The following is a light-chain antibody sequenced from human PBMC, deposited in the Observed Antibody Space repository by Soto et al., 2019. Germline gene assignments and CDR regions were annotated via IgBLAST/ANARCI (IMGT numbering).Light chain of an antibody. V-gene: IGLV2-14*01. J-gene: IGLJ3*02. CDR1: TSDVGGYDY. Sequence: QSALTQPASVSGSPGQSITISCTGTTSDVGGYDYVSWYQQYAGKAPKVIIYQVRNQPSGVSNRFSGSKSGSTASLTISGLQAEDEADYYCSSYTNSDIGVFGGGTKLTVL. CDR3: SSYTNSDIGV. CDR2: QVR.